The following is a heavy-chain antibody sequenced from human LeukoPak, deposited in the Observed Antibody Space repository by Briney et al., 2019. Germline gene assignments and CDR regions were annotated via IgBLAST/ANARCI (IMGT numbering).Heavy chain of an antibody. CDR2: IYCSGST. D-gene: IGHD1-26*01. V-gene: IGHV4-30-4*08. CDR1: GGSISSGDYY. CDR3: ARIVGAGDAFDI. Sequence: SETLSLTCTVSGGSISSGDYYWSWIRQPPGKGLEWIGYIYCSGSTYYNPSLKSRVTISVDTSKNQFSLKLSSVTAADTAVYYCARIVGAGDAFDIWGQGTMVTVSS. J-gene: IGHJ3*02.